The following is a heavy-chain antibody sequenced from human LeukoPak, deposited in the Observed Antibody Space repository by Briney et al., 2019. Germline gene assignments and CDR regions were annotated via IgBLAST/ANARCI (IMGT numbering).Heavy chain of an antibody. Sequence: GGSLRLSCAASGFTFSNAWMSWVRQAPGKGLEWVGRIKSKTDGGTTDYAAPVKGRFAISRDDSKNTLYLQMNSLKTEDTAVYYCTTEQGLLWFGELFHAFDIRGQGTMVTVSS. D-gene: IGHD3-10*01. CDR1: GFTFSNAW. J-gene: IGHJ3*02. V-gene: IGHV3-15*01. CDR3: TTEQGLLWFGELFHAFDI. CDR2: IKSKTDGGTT.